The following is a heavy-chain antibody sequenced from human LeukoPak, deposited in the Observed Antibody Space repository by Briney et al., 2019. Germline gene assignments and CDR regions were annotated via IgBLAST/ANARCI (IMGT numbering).Heavy chain of an antibody. J-gene: IGHJ3*01. CDR3: ARDGLPAARDL. CDR1: GLPIADFA. V-gene: IGHV3-74*01. D-gene: IGHD6-6*01. CDR2: INGDGSTT. Sequence: GGSLRLSCVASGLPIADFAMHWVRQAPGKGLVWVSRINGDGSTTNYVDSVKGRFTISRDNAKNTLYLQMNSLRTEDTAVYYCARDGLPAARDLWGQGTMVTVSS.